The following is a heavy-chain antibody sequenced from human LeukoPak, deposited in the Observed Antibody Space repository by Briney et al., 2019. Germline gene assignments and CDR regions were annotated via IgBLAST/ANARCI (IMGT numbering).Heavy chain of an antibody. Sequence: SQTLSLTCAISGDSVSSNSAAWNWIRQSPSRGLEWLGRTYYRSKCFSAYAVSVKSRIIINPDTSKNRFSLQLNSVTPEGTAVYYCARGPAVLDPWGQGTLVTVSS. CDR1: GDSVSSNSAA. J-gene: IGHJ5*02. D-gene: IGHD2-2*01. CDR3: ARGPAVLDP. CDR2: TYYRSKCFS. V-gene: IGHV6-1*01.